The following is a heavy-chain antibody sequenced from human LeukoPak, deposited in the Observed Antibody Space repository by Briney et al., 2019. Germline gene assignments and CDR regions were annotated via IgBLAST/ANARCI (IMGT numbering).Heavy chain of an antibody. Sequence: PSETLSLTCTVSGGSISSSSYYWGWIRQPPGKGLEWIGSIYYSGSTYYNPSLKSRVTISVDTSKNQFSLKLSSVTAADTAVYYCARADYGSGHDAFDIWGQGTMVTVSS. D-gene: IGHD3-10*01. CDR1: GGSISSSSYY. CDR3: ARADYGSGHDAFDI. CDR2: IYYSGST. V-gene: IGHV4-39*07. J-gene: IGHJ3*02.